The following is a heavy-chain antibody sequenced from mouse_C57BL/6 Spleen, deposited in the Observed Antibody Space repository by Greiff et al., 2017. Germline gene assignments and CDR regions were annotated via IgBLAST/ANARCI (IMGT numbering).Heavy chain of an antibody. CDR3: ARLYAMDY. V-gene: IGHV5-17*01. CDR1: GFTFSDYG. CDR2: ISSGSSTI. Sequence: DVKLVESGGGLVKPGRSLKLSCAASGFTFSDYGMHWVRQAPEKGLEWVAYISSGSSTIYYADTVKGRFTISRDNAKNTLFLQMTSLRSEDTAMYYCARLYAMDYWGQGTSVTVSS. J-gene: IGHJ4*01.